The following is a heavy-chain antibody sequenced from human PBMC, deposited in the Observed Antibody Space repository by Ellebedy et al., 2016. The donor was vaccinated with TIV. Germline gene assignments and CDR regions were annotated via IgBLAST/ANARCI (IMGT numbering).Heavy chain of an antibody. CDR3: ARDMGRWLQFLGF. D-gene: IGHD5-24*01. CDR1: GFTFSSYN. J-gene: IGHJ4*02. Sequence: ETLSLTCAASGFTFSSYNIIWVRQAPGKGLEWISYISSDTLTTEYADSVKGRFTISRDNAKNSVYLQMKSLRDEDTAVYFCARDMGRWLQFLGFWGQGTLVTVSS. CDR2: ISSDTLTT. V-gene: IGHV3-48*02.